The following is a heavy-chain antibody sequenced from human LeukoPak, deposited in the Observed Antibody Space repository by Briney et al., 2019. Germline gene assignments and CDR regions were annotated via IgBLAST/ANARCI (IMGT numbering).Heavy chain of an antibody. CDR3: AKVVEDIVLMADL. CDR1: GFTFSSYA. CDR2: LVGSGGTT. D-gene: IGHD2-8*01. Sequence: GGSLRLSCAASGFTFSSYAMTWVRQAPGKGLEWVSALVGSGGTTYYADSVKGRFTTSRDNSKNTLYLQMNSLRAEDTAVYYCAKVVEDIVLMADLWGQGTLVTVSS. V-gene: IGHV3-23*01. J-gene: IGHJ4*02.